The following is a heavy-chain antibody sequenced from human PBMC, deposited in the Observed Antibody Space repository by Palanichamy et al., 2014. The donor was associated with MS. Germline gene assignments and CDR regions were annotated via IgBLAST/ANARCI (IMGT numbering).Heavy chain of an antibody. D-gene: IGHD1-26*01. CDR2: IYYSGAT. Sequence: QLQLQESGPGLVKPSETLSLTCTGSGGSISSSSYYWGWIRQPPGKGLEWIGSIYYSGATYYNPSLKSRVTISVDTSKNQFSLKLSSVTAADTAVYYCARHRWDGNWFDPWGQGTLVTVSS. J-gene: IGHJ5*02. CDR3: ARHRWDGNWFDP. V-gene: IGHV4-39*01. CDR1: GGSISSSSYY.